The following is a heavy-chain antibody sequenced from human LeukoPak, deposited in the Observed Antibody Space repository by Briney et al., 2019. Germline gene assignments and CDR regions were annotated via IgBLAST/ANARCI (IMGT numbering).Heavy chain of an antibody. V-gene: IGHV3-7*02. CDR3: ARMVRLDY. J-gene: IGHJ4*02. CDR2: IRQDGSEK. CDR1: GFTLSNSW. Sequence: GGSLRLSCAASGFTLSNSWMSWVRQAPGKGLEWVANIRQDGSEKYYVDSVKGRFSISRDNAKNSLYLQMNSLRAEDTAVYYCARMVRLDYWGQGTLVTVSS. D-gene: IGHD3-10*01.